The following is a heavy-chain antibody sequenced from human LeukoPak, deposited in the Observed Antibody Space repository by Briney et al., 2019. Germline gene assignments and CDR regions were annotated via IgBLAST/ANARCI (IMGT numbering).Heavy chain of an antibody. CDR1: GYTFTSYG. D-gene: IGHD2-15*01. CDR3: ARGRDPYCSGGSRYFPGY. CDR2: ISAYNGNT. Sequence: ASVKVSCKASGYTFTSYGISWVRQAPGQGLEWMGWISAYNGNTNYAQKLQGRVTMTTDTSTSTAYMELRSLRSDDTAVYYCARGRDPYCSGGSRYFPGYWGQGTLVTVSS. V-gene: IGHV1-18*01. J-gene: IGHJ4*02.